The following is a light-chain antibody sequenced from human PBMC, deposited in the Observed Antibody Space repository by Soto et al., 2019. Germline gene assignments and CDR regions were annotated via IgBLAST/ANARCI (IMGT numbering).Light chain of an antibody. CDR2: GTS. V-gene: IGKV3-20*01. CDR3: QQYGSSGT. J-gene: IGKJ1*01. CDR1: QSVSSNY. Sequence: EIVLTQSPGTLSLSPGERATLSCRASQSVSSNYLTWYQQKPGQAPRLLLYGTSSRAAGIPDRFSGSGSGTDFTLTISRLEPEDFAVYYCQQYGSSGTFGQGTKVDIK.